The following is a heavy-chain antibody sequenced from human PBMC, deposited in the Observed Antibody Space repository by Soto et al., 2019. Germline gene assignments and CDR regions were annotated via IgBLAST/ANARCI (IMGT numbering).Heavy chain of an antibody. Sequence: GGSLRLSCAASGFTFSSYSMNWVRRAPGKGLEWVSSISSSSYIYYADSVKGRFTISRDNAKNSLYLQMNSLRAEDTAVYYCARAVTSPTLYYYYGMDVWGQGTTVTVSS. J-gene: IGHJ6*02. CDR3: ARAVTSPTLYYYYGMDV. CDR2: ISSSSYI. D-gene: IGHD2-21*02. CDR1: GFTFSSYS. V-gene: IGHV3-21*01.